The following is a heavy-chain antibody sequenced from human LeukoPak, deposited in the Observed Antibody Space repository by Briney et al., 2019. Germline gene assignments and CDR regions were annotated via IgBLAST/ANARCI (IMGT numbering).Heavy chain of an antibody. CDR3: AKSGLNCFDY. Sequence: GGSLSLSCAASGFTFSTYGMHWVRQAPGKGLEWVSFILYVGINKYYADSVKGRFTISRDNSKNTLYLQMNSLRAEDTVLYYCAKSGLNCFDYWGQGTLVTVSS. J-gene: IGHJ4*02. V-gene: IGHV3-30*02. CDR2: ILYVGINK. CDR1: GFTFSTYG. D-gene: IGHD3-22*01.